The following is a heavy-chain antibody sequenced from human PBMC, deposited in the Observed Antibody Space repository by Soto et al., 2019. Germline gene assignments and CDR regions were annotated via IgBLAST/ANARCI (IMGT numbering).Heavy chain of an antibody. J-gene: IGHJ4*02. D-gene: IGHD3-16*01. Sequence: TSETLSLTCSVSGASISSNFWSWIRQPPGKGLEWIGYIYYSGSTNYNPSLKRRVTISVDTSKNQFSLKLSSVTAADTAVYYCARRYGGNFDYWGQGTLVTVSS. V-gene: IGHV4-59*01. CDR3: ARRYGGNFDY. CDR1: GASISSNF. CDR2: IYYSGST.